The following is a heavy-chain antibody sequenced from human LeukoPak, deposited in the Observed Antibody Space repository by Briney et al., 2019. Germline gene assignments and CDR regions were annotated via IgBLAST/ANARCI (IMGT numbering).Heavy chain of an antibody. V-gene: IGHV3-21*01. Sequence: PGGSLRLSCAASGFSFSSYTMSWVRQAPGKGLEWVSGISSISHYIYHADSMEGRFTISRDNVKNSLYLQMSSLRVEDTAVYYCVRPHDNYAPVGFWGQGTLVTVSS. CDR1: GFSFSSYT. CDR2: ISSISHYI. J-gene: IGHJ4*02. CDR3: VRPHDNYAPVGF. D-gene: IGHD4-11*01.